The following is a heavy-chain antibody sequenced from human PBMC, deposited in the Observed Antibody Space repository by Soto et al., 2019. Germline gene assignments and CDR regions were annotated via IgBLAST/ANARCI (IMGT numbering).Heavy chain of an antibody. J-gene: IGHJ6*02. CDR3: RSSGWREKYYYYGMDV. CDR1: GFTFSDHY. CDR2: TRNKANSYTT. D-gene: IGHD6-19*01. Sequence: EVQLVESGGGLVQPGGSLRLSCAASGFTFSDHYMDWVHQAPGKGLEWVGRTRNKANSYTTEYAASVKGRFTISRDDSKNSLYLQMNSLKTEDTAVYYCRSSGWREKYYYYGMDVWGQGTTVTVSS. V-gene: IGHV3-72*01.